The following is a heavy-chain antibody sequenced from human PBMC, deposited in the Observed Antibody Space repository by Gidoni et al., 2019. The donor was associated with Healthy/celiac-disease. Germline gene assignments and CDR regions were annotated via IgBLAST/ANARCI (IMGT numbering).Heavy chain of an antibody. CDR1: GGTFSSSA. CDR3: ARDRGYCSSTSCYDFYYYGMDV. Sequence: QVQLVQSGAEVTKPGSSVKVSCKASGGTFSSSAIRWVRQAPGQGLEWMGGIIPIFGTANYAQKFQGRVTITADESTSTAYMELSSLRSEDTAVYYCARDRGYCSSTSCYDFYYYGMDVWGQGTTVTVSS. D-gene: IGHD2-2*01. V-gene: IGHV1-69*01. CDR2: IIPIFGTA. J-gene: IGHJ6*02.